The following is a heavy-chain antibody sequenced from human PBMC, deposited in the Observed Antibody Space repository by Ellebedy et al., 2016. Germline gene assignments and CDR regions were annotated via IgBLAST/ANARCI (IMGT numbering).Heavy chain of an antibody. CDR1: GGSISSSS. CDR3: ARHGIHLWFDP. Sequence: SETLSLTCTVSGGSISSSSWSWFRQPPGKGLEWIGYFSSSGSTDYNPSLKSRVAFSVDTSKNHISLNLTSVTAADTAVYYCARHGIHLWFDPWGQGTLAIVSS. V-gene: IGHV4-59*08. J-gene: IGHJ5*02. CDR2: FSSSGST. D-gene: IGHD3-3*02.